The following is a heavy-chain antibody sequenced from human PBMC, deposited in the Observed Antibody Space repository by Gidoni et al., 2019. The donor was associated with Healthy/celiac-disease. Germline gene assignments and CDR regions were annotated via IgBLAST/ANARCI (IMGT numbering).Heavy chain of an antibody. CDR1: GFTFDDYA. CDR2: ISWNSGTI. V-gene: IGHV3-9*01. Sequence: EVQLVESGGGLVQPGRSLRISCETSGFTFDDYAMHWVRQAPGKGLEWVSGISWNSGTIGYADSVKGRFTISRDNAKNSLHLQMNSLRAEDTALYYCTKALYSSSWYSFHHWGQGTLVTVSS. CDR3: TKALYSSSWYSFHH. J-gene: IGHJ1*01. D-gene: IGHD6-13*01.